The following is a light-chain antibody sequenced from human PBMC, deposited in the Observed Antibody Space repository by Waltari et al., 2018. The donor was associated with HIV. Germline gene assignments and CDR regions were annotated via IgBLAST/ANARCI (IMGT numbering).Light chain of an antibody. V-gene: IGLV2-23*02. J-gene: IGLJ3*02. CDR2: DVN. Sequence: QSALTPPASVSGSHGPSITLPCSRTWSPIGSYDLTSWYQHFPGKAPKRILYDVNERPSGVSPRYSGSKSGNTASLVISGLQSEDEADYYCCSYAGSGTFVVFGGGTRLTV. CDR1: WSPIGSYDL. CDR3: CSYAGSGTFVV.